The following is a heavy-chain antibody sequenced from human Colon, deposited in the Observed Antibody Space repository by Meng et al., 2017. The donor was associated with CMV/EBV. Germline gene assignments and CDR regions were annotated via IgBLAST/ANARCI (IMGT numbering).Heavy chain of an antibody. CDR1: GFRFNHYG. CDR3: AKIPHYSDGPRDTFNV. CDR2: ILYDGSNE. V-gene: IGHV3-30*02. J-gene: IGHJ3*01. Sequence: GESLKISCAASGFRFNHYGIDWVRQTPGKGQEWVAFILYDGSNEYYADSVRGRFTISRDNSKNTLFLQMNSLRPEDTGVYYCAKIPHYSDGPRDTFNVWGQGTLVTVSS. D-gene: IGHD3-22*01.